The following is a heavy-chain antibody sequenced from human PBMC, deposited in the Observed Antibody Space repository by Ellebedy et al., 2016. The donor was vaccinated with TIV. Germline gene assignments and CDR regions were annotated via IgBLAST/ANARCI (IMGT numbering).Heavy chain of an antibody. V-gene: IGHV3-13*01. CDR3: ARATAGFDY. CDR1: GFTFSSYD. J-gene: IGHJ4*02. D-gene: IGHD1-14*01. Sequence: GESLKISCAASGFTFSSYDMHCVRQGSGNGLEWVSSIGAAGDTYYAGFVKGRVAISRENAKNSLYLQLNNVRVGDTAVYYCARATAGFDYWGQGTLVTVSS. CDR2: IGAAGDT.